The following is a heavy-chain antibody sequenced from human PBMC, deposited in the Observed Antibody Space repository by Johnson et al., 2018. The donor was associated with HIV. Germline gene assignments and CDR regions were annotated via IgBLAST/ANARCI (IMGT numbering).Heavy chain of an antibody. Sequence: YDGSNKYYADSVKGRFTISRDNSKNTLYLQMNSLGAEDTAVYYCAKEGSTVIWGQGTMVTVSS. V-gene: IGHV3-30*02. CDR2: YDGSNK. CDR3: AKEGSTVI. J-gene: IGHJ3*01. D-gene: IGHD4-11*01.